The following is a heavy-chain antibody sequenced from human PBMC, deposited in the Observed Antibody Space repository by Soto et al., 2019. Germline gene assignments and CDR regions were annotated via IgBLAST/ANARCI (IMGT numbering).Heavy chain of an antibody. CDR1: GGTFSSYA. D-gene: IGHD3-3*01. V-gene: IGHV1-69*13. CDR3: ARLVGRRFLEWLSDGMDV. J-gene: IGHJ6*02. Sequence: SEKVSCKASGGTFSSYAISWVRQAPGQGLEWMGGIIPIFGTANYAQKFQGRVTITADESTSTAYMELSSLRSEDTAVYYCARLVGRRFLEWLSDGMDVWGQGTTVTVSS. CDR2: IIPIFGTA.